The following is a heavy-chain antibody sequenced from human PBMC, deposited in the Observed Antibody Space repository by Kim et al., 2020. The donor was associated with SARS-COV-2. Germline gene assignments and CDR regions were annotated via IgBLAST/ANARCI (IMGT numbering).Heavy chain of an antibody. CDR2: IIPILGIA. CDR3: ASRHEGLGGSYTY. Sequence: SVKVSCKASGGTFSSYAISWVRQAPGQGLEWMGRIIPILGIANYAQKFQGRVTITADKSTSTAYMELSSLRSEDTAVHYCASRHEGLGGSYTYWGQGTL. CDR1: GGTFSSYA. J-gene: IGHJ4*02. D-gene: IGHD1-26*01. V-gene: IGHV1-69*04.